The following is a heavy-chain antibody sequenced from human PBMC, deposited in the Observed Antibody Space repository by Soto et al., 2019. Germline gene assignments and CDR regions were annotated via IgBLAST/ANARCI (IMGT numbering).Heavy chain of an antibody. D-gene: IGHD2-2*01. CDR1: GFTFSSYS. J-gene: IGHJ4*02. Sequence: VQLVESGGGLVKPGGSLRLSCAASGFTFSSYSMNWVRQAPGKGLEWVSSISSSSSYIYYADSVKGRFTISRDNAKNSLYLQMNSLRAEDTAVYYCASGIVVVPAAMGHWGQGTLVTVSS. V-gene: IGHV3-21*01. CDR3: ASGIVVVPAAMGH. CDR2: ISSSSSYI.